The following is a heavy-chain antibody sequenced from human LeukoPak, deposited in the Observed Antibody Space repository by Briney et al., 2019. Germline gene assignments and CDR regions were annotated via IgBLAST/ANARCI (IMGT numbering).Heavy chain of an antibody. J-gene: IGHJ5*02. Sequence: SETLSLTCTVSGGSISSSSYYWGWIRQPPGKGLEWIGSIYYSGSTYYNSSLKSRVTMSVDTSKNRFSLKLSSVTAADTAVYYCARALGYCSGGSCTRGYNWFDPWGQGTLVTVPS. CDR2: IYYSGST. D-gene: IGHD2-15*01. CDR1: GGSISSSSYY. CDR3: ARALGYCSGGSCTRGYNWFDP. V-gene: IGHV4-39*01.